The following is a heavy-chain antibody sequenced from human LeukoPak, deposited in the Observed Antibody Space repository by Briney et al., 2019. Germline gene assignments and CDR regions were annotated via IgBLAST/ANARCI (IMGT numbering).Heavy chain of an antibody. CDR3: ARVGIYYYDSSGPQVY. CDR1: GFTFSSYS. Sequence: PGGSLRLSCAASGFTFSSYSMNWGRQAPGKGLEWVSSISSSSSYIYYADSVKGRFTISRDNAKNSLYLQMNSLRAEDTAVYYCARVGIYYYDSSGPQVYWGQGTLVTVSS. J-gene: IGHJ4*02. CDR2: ISSSSSYI. V-gene: IGHV3-21*01. D-gene: IGHD3-22*01.